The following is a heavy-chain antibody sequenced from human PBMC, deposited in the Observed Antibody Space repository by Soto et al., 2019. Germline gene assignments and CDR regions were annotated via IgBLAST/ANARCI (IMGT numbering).Heavy chain of an antibody. CDR1: GFTFSSYG. CDR2: IWYDGSNK. D-gene: IGHD3-3*01. V-gene: IGHV3-33*01. Sequence: QVQLVESGGGVVQPGRSLRLSCAASGFTFSSYGMHWVRQAPGKGLEWVAVIWYDGSNKYYADSVKGRFTISRDNSKNTPYLQMNSLRGEDTAVYYCARDYLDVCNEFWSGYYSPNFDYWGQGTLVTVSS. J-gene: IGHJ4*02. CDR3: ARDYLDVCNEFWSGYYSPNFDY.